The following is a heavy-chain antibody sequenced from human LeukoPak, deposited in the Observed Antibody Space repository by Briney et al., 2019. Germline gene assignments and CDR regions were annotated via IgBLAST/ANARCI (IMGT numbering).Heavy chain of an antibody. CDR2: ISSSSSYI. Sequence: PGGSLRLSCAASGFTFNRYGMNWVRQAPGKGLEWVSSISSSSSYIYYADSVKGRFTISRDNAKNSLYLQMNSLRAEDTAVYYCARLDRSGDIGYWGQGTLVTVSS. CDR3: ARLDRSGDIGY. CDR1: GFTFNRYG. D-gene: IGHD2-21*02. V-gene: IGHV3-21*01. J-gene: IGHJ4*02.